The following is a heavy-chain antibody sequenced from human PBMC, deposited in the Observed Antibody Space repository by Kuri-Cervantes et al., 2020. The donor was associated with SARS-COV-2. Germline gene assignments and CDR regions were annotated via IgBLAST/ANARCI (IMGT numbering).Heavy chain of an antibody. Sequence: ASVQVSCKASGYTFTSYYMHWVRQAPGQGLEWMGIINPSGGSTSYAQKFQGRVTMTRDTSTSTVYMELSSLRSEDTAVYYCASPVAGTLYFQHWGQGTLVTVSS. CDR2: INPSGGST. J-gene: IGHJ1*01. D-gene: IGHD6-19*01. CDR1: GYTFTSYY. V-gene: IGHV1-46*01. CDR3: ASPVAGTLYFQH.